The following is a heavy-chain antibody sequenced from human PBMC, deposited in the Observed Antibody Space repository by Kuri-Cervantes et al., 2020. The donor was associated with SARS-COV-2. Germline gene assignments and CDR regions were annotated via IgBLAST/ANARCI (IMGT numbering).Heavy chain of an antibody. D-gene: IGHD2/OR15-2a*01. CDR2: IYYNGST. CDR3: ARGAID. Sequence: SCTVSGVSVTTFGSYWTWIRQPPGKGLEWVGYIYYNGSTYYNPSLRSRVIVSVDRSKNQFSLNLNTVTAADTALYYCARGAIDWCQGTLVTVSS. CDR1: GVSVTTFGSY. V-gene: IGHV4-31*02. J-gene: IGHJ4*02.